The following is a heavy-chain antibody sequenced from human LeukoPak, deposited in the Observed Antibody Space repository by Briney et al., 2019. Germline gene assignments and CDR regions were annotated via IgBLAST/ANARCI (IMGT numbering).Heavy chain of an antibody. CDR1: GFNLEDFA. J-gene: IGHJ3*02. V-gene: IGHV3-9*01. D-gene: IGHD3-9*01. CDR2: ISWDSGSQ. CDR3: VKDMGFDLLKDAFHI. Sequence: SGRSLRLSCVGSGFNLEDFAMHWVRQVPGKGLEWVSSISWDSGSQAYTDSVKGRFTISRDNDKNSLYLQMDSLRPEDTAFYYCVKDMGFDLLKDAFHIWGQGTLVTVSS.